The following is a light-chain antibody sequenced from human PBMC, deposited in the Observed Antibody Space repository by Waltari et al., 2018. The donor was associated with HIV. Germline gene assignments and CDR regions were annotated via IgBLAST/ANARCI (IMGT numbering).Light chain of an antibody. J-gene: IGLJ3*02. Sequence: QSALTQPASVSGSLGQSITLSCTGTSSDIGGYDYVPWYQQPPGRAPKLLIFEVANRPSGVSSRFSASKSGNTASLTISGLQAEDEADYYCSSYTSSISLVVFGGGTKLTVL. CDR2: EVA. CDR1: SSDIGGYDY. CDR3: SSYTSSISLVV. V-gene: IGLV2-14*01.